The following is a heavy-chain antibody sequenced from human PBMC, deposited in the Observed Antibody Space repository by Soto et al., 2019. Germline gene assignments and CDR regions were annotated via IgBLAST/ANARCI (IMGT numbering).Heavy chain of an antibody. J-gene: IGHJ5*02. V-gene: IGHV3-23*05. CDR2: IVSCYYGK. Sequence: EVQLLESGGGLVQPGGSLRLSCAASGFTFSNYAMAWVRQDPGKGLEWVSGIVSCYYGKFYSDSVRGPFTVSRDNFRSSMYLEMNSLSAADTAVYYCAKGKSSGEIYWFDPWGQATLVTVSS. CDR1: GFTFSNYA. D-gene: IGHD1-26*01. CDR3: AKGKSSGEIYWFDP.